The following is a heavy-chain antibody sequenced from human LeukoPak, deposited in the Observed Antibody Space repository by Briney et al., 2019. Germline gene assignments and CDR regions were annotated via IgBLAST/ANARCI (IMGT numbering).Heavy chain of an antibody. Sequence: GGSLRLSCAASGFTFSSYSMNWVRQAPGKGLEWVSSISSSSSYIYYADSVKGRFTISRDNAKNSLYLQMNSLGAEDTAVYYCARDPDDIEAKDYWGQGTLVTVSS. CDR3: ARDPDDIEAKDY. CDR2: ISSSSSYI. D-gene: IGHD3-9*01. V-gene: IGHV3-21*01. J-gene: IGHJ4*02. CDR1: GFTFSSYS.